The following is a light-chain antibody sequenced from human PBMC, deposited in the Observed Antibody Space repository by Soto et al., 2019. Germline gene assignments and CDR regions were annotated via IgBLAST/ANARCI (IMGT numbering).Light chain of an antibody. J-gene: IGLJ1*01. CDR3: TSYTSPYTYV. Sequence: QSVLTQPASVSGSPGQSITISCTGTSSDVGGYNYVSWYQQHPGKAPKLMIYDVSNRPSGVSDCFSGSKSGNTASLTISGLQAEDEADFYCTSYTSPYTYVFGTGTKVTVL. CDR2: DVS. V-gene: IGLV2-14*01. CDR1: SSDVGGYNY.